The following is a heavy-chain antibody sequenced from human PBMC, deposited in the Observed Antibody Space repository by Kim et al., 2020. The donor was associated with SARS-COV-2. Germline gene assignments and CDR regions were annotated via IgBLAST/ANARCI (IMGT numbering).Heavy chain of an antibody. Sequence: SETLSLTCAVYGGSFSGYYWSWIRQPPGKGLEWIGEINHSGSTNYNPSLKSRVTISVDTSKNQFSLKLSSVTAADTAVYYCARSQPSSNSFFDYWGQGTLVTVSS. D-gene: IGHD6-13*01. CDR1: GGSFSGYY. CDR2: INHSGST. J-gene: IGHJ4*02. CDR3: ARSQPSSNSFFDY. V-gene: IGHV4-34*01.